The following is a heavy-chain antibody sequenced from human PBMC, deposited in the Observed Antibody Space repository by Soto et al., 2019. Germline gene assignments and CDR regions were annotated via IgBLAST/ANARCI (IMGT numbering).Heavy chain of an antibody. Sequence: SVKVSCKASGGTFSSYAISWVRQAPGQGLEWMGGIIPIFGTANYAQKFQGRVTITADESTSTAYMELSSLRSEDTAVYYCASGRRGIAAAGTPYSWGQGTLVTVSS. J-gene: IGHJ4*02. CDR2: IIPIFGTA. D-gene: IGHD6-13*01. V-gene: IGHV1-69*13. CDR1: GGTFSSYA. CDR3: ASGRRGIAAAGTPYS.